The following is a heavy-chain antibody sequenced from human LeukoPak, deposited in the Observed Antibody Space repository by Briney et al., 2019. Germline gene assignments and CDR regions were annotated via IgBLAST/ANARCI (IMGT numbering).Heavy chain of an antibody. Sequence: SQTLSLTCAVSGGSISSGGYSWSWIRQPPGKGLEWIGYIYHSGSTYYNPSLKSRVTISVDRSKNQFSLKLSSVTAADTAVYYCVRGGLLHWFDPWGQGTLVTVSS. CDR2: IYHSGST. V-gene: IGHV4-30-2*01. CDR3: VRGGLLHWFDP. J-gene: IGHJ5*02. D-gene: IGHD1-26*01. CDR1: GGSISSGGYS.